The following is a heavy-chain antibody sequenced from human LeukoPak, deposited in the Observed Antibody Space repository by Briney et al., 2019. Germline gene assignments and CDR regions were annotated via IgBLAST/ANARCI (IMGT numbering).Heavy chain of an antibody. CDR3: ARLTVYYDILTGYYGRYYFDY. Sequence: SETLSLTCTVSGGSLSTYYWSWIRQPPRKGLEWIGYIYYSGSTNYNPSLKSRVTISVDTSKNQFSLKLSSVTAADTAVYYCARLTVYYDILTGYYGRYYFDYWGQGTLVTVSS. V-gene: IGHV4-59*01. CDR2: IYYSGST. CDR1: GGSLSTYY. J-gene: IGHJ4*02. D-gene: IGHD3-9*01.